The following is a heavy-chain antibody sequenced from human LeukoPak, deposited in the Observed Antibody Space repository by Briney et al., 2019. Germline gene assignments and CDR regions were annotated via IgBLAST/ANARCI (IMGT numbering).Heavy chain of an antibody. V-gene: IGHV1-46*01. CDR1: GYTFTSYY. Sequence: ASVKVSCKASGYTFTSYYMHWVRQAPGQGLEWMGIINPSGGSTSYAQKFQGRVTMTRDTSTSTVYMELSSLRSEDTAVYYCARVGRLSRGEDIVVVPARGDWFDPWGQGTLVTVSS. J-gene: IGHJ5*02. CDR3: ARVGRLSRGEDIVVVPARGDWFDP. D-gene: IGHD2-2*01. CDR2: INPSGGST.